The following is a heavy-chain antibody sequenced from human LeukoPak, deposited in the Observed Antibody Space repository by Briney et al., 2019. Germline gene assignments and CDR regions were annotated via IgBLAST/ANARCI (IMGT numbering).Heavy chain of an antibody. CDR3: AKIDHYYYYMDV. J-gene: IGHJ6*03. V-gene: IGHV3-30*02. CDR1: GLTFSSYG. CDR2: IRYDGSNK. Sequence: GGSLRLSCAASGLTFSSYGMRWVRQAPGKGLEWVAFIRYDGSNKYYADSVKGRFTISRDNSKNTLYLQMDSLRAEDTAVYYCAKIDHYYYYMDVWGKGTTVTVSS.